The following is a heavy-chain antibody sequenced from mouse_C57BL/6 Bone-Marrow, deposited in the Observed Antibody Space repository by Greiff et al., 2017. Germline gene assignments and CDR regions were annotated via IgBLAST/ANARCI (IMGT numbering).Heavy chain of an antibody. CDR2: IYPRDGST. J-gene: IGHJ2*01. CDR3: ARCYYGSSYSYYFDY. V-gene: IGHV1-85*01. CDR1: GYTFTSYD. Sequence: QVQLQQSGPELVKPGASVKLSCKASGYTFTSYDINWVKQRPGQGLEWIGWIYPRDGSTKYNEKFKGKATLTVDTSSSTAYMELHSLTSGDSAVYFCARCYYGSSYSYYFDYWGQGTTLTVSS. D-gene: IGHD1-1*01.